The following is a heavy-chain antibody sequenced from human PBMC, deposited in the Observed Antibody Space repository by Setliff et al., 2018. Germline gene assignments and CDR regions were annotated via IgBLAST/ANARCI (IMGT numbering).Heavy chain of an antibody. V-gene: IGHV4-34*01. D-gene: IGHD2-15*01. Sequence: PSETLSLTCAAYGGTFSDYYWTWIRQPPGKGLEWVGEINHRGSTNYNPSLKSRVTISVDTSKDQFSLKVISMTAADTAVYYCARGRNIADRLLGSWGQGTLVTVSS. J-gene: IGHJ4*02. CDR1: GGTFSDYY. CDR2: INHRGST. CDR3: ARGRNIADRLLGS.